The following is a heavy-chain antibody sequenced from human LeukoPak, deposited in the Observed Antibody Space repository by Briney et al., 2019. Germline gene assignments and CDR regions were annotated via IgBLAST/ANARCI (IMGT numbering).Heavy chain of an antibody. CDR3: ARAPAPYDFWSGYYRQYYYYYYMDV. CDR2: ISSSSSYI. D-gene: IGHD3-3*01. CDR1: GFTFSSYS. V-gene: IGHV3-21*01. Sequence: PGGSLRLSCAASGFTFSSYSMNWVRQAPGKGLEWVSSISSSSSYIYYADSVKGRFTISRDNAKNSLYLQMNSLRAEDTAVYYCARAPAPYDFWSGYYRQYYYYYYMDVWGKGTTVTVSS. J-gene: IGHJ6*03.